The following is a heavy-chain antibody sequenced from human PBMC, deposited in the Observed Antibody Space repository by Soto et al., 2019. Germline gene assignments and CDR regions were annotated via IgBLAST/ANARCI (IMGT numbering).Heavy chain of an antibody. J-gene: IGHJ4*02. CDR2: ISGRGGNT. V-gene: IGHV3-23*01. D-gene: IGHD3-16*02. CDR1: GFTFSSYA. CDR3: ANEGGSYRGGSFDY. Sequence: EVQLLESGGGLVQPGGSLRLSCAASGFTFSSYAMSWVRQAPGKGLEWVSAISGRGGNTYYADSVKGRFTISRDNSKNTRYLRRNSLRAEDQGGYYCANEGGSYRGGSFDYWGQGTLVTVSS.